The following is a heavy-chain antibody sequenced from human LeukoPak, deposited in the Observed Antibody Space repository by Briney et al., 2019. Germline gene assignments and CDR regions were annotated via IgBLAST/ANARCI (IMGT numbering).Heavy chain of an antibody. Sequence: SETLSLTCTVSGGSISSGGYYWSWIRQHPGKGLEWIGYIYYSGSTYYNPSLKSRVTISVDTSKNQFSLKLSSVTAADTAVYYCARHGGIAAAPVDNWFDPWGQGTLVTVSS. CDR2: IYYSGST. CDR1: GGSISSGGYY. CDR3: ARHGGIAAAPVDNWFDP. V-gene: IGHV4-31*03. J-gene: IGHJ5*02. D-gene: IGHD6-13*01.